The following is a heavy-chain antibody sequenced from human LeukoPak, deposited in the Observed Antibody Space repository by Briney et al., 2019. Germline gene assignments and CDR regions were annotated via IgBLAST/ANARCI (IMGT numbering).Heavy chain of an antibody. D-gene: IGHD6-6*01. CDR2: IYYSGTT. J-gene: IGHJ4*02. CDR3: ATQVGAARTYFDY. V-gene: IGHV4-39*01. Sequence: SETLSLTCTVSGGSISSYYWGWIRQPPGKGLEWIGSIYYSGTTYYNPSLKSRVTISVDTSKNQFSLNLNSVTAADTAVYYCATQVGAARTYFDYWGQGTLVTVSS. CDR1: GGSISSYY.